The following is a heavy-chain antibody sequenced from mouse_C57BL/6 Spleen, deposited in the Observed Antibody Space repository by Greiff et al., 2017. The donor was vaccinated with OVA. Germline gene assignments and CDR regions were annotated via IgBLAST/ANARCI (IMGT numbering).Heavy chain of an antibody. D-gene: IGHD1-1*01. CDR1: GFTFSDYG. J-gene: IGHJ2*01. V-gene: IGHV5-17*01. CDR2: ISSGSSTI. Sequence: EVKLVESGGGLVKPGGSLKLSCAASGFTFSDYGMHWVRQAPEKGLEWVAYISSGSSTIYYADTVKGRFTISRDNAKNTLFLQMTSLRSEDTAMYYCARHYYGSSGDYFDYWGQGTTLTVSS. CDR3: ARHYYGSSGDYFDY.